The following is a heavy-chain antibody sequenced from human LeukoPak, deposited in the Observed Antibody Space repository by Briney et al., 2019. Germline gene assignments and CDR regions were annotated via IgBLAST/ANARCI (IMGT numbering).Heavy chain of an antibody. D-gene: IGHD4-11*01. Sequence: GRSLRLSCTASGFTFSSYGMHWVRQAPGKGLEWVAVIWNDGSNKYYADSVKGRLTISKDNSKNTVYLQMNSLRAEDTAVYYCARPFSNYGWFDPWGQGTLVTVSS. V-gene: IGHV3-33*03. CDR3: ARPFSNYGWFDP. CDR2: IWNDGSNK. CDR1: GFTFSSYG. J-gene: IGHJ5*02.